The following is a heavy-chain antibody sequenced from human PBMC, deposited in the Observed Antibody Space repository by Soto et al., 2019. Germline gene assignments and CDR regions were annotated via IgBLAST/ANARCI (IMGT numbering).Heavy chain of an antibody. D-gene: IGHD3-9*01. V-gene: IGHV1-18*01. J-gene: IGHJ3*02. CDR2: ISAYNGNT. CDR1: GYTFTSYG. CDR3: ARDVLRYFDKLTSPDAFDI. Sequence: GASVKVSCKASGYTFTSYGISCVRQAPGQGLEWMGWISAYNGNTNYAQKLQGRVTMTTDTSTSTAYMELRSLRSDDTAVYYCARDVLRYFDKLTSPDAFDIWGQGTMVTVSS.